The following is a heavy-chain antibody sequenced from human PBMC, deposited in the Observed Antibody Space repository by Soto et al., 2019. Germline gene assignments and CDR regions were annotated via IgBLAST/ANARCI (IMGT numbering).Heavy chain of an antibody. Sequence: GGSLRLSCAASGFTFSKYALTWVRQAPGKGLEWVSAISSNGGSTYYANSVKGRFTISRDNSKNTLYLQMGSLRAEDMAVYYCARGCRSTSCDAFAFDIWGQGTMVTVSS. V-gene: IGHV3-64*01. D-gene: IGHD2-2*01. CDR1: GFTFSKYA. CDR2: ISSNGGST. CDR3: ARGCRSTSCDAFAFDI. J-gene: IGHJ3*02.